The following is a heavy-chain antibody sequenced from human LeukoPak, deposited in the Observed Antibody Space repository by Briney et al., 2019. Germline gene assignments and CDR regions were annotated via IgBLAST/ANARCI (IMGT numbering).Heavy chain of an antibody. V-gene: IGHV3-15*01. CDR1: GFTFSNAW. J-gene: IGHJ4*02. Sequence: GGSLRLSCAASGFTFSNAWMSWVRQAPGKGREWVGRIKSKTDGGTTEDAAPVKGRFTISRDDSKNTLYLQMNSLKTEDTAVYYWTTDLAGEEWELRGSVDYWGQGTLVTVSS. D-gene: IGHD1-26*01. CDR2: IKSKTDGGTT. CDR3: TTDLAGEEWELRGSVDY.